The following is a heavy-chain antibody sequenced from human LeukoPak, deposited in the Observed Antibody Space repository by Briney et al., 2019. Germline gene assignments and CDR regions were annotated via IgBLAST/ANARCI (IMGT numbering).Heavy chain of an antibody. V-gene: IGHV4-4*07. CDR3: ARVGYSGYDYDY. J-gene: IGHJ4*02. CDR2: IYTSGST. D-gene: IGHD5-12*01. CDR1: GGSISSYH. Sequence: SETLSLTCTVSGGSISSYHWSWIRQPAGKGLEWIGRIYTSGSTNYNPSLKSRVIMSVDTSKNQFSLKLSSVTAADTAVYYCARVGYSGYDYDYWGQGTLVTVSS.